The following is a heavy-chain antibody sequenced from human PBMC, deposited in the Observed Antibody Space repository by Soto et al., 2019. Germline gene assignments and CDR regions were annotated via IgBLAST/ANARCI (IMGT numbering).Heavy chain of an antibody. J-gene: IGHJ6*02. CDR2: LWSDGANS. D-gene: IGHD6-6*01. CDR3: ARELEYYDYFGLDV. Sequence: QVQLVESGGGVVQPGKSLRLSCEVSGFPLSDYGMHWVRQAPGKGLEWVAVLWSDGANSFYAGSVMGRFTVSRDTSKNTTFPEVESLKGDGTGGYFCARELEYYDYFGLDVWGQGTTVIVSS. CDR1: GFPLSDYG. V-gene: IGHV3-33*01.